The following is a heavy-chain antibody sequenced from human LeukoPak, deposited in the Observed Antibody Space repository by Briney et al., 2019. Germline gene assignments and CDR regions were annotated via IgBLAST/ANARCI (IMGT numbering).Heavy chain of an antibody. J-gene: IGHJ4*02. CDR1: GFTFRNAW. V-gene: IGHV3-15*01. CDR3: TTDTESPYYYDSSV. CDR2: IKSKTNSGTT. Sequence: GGPLRLSCAASGFTFRNAWMSWVRQAPGKGLECVGRIKSKTNSGTTDYAAPVKGRFTISRDYSKNTLYLQMNSLKAEGTAVYYCTTDTESPYYYDSSVWGQGTLVTVSS. D-gene: IGHD3-22*01.